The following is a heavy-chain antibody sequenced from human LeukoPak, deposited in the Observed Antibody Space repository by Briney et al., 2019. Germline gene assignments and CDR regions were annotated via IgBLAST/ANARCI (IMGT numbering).Heavy chain of an antibody. V-gene: IGHV4-38-2*02. CDR1: GYSINSGYY. J-gene: IGHJ4*02. D-gene: IGHD2-15*01. CDR2: MYHRGNT. Sequence: SETLSLTCAVSGYSINSGYYWGWIRRPPGKGLEWIGSMYHRGNTYYNPSLKSRVTISVDTSKNQFSLKLSSVTAADTAVYYCARDGRCSGNSCYPFDYWGQGTLVAVSS. CDR3: ARDGRCSGNSCYPFDY.